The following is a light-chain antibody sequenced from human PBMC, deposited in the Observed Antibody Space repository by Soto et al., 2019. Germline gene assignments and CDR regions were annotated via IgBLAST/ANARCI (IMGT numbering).Light chain of an antibody. CDR2: GAS. J-gene: IGKJ5*01. Sequence: EIVLTQSAGTLSSPGERATLSCRASQSISSNYLAWYQQKPGQAPRLLIYGASKRATGIPDRFSGSGSGTDFTLTISRLEPEDFAVYYCQQYGSSPITFGQGTRLEIK. V-gene: IGKV3-20*01. CDR3: QQYGSSPIT. CDR1: QSISSNY.